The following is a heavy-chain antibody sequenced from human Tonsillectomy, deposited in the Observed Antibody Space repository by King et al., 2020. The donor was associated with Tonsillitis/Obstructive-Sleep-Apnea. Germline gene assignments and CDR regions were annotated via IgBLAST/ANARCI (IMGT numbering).Heavy chain of an antibody. CDR1: GYSFSGYY. J-gene: IGHJ4*02. V-gene: IGHV1-2*02. Sequence: VQRVESGAEVKKPGASVKVSCKASGYSFSGYYMHWVRQAPGQGLEWMGWISPNTGGTKFAQKFQGRVTMTTDTSISTAYMELSSLRSDDTVVYFCARDKELYSSPFDYWGQGTLVTVSS. D-gene: IGHD3-22*01. CDR3: ARDKELYSSPFDY. CDR2: ISPNTGGT.